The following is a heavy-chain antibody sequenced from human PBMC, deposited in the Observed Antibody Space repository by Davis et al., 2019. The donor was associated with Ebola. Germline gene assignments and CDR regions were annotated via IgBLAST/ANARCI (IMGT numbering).Heavy chain of an antibody. D-gene: IGHD3-3*01. CDR1: GFTFSSYE. J-gene: IGHJ4*02. CDR2: IYSGGST. Sequence: GESLKISCAASGFTFSSYEMNWVRQAPGKGLEWVSVIYSGGSTYYADSVKGRFTISRDNSKNTLYLQMNSLRAEDTAVYYCARASRFLEWLLYAHWGQGTLVTVSS. CDR3: ARASRFLEWLLYAH. V-gene: IGHV3-53*01.